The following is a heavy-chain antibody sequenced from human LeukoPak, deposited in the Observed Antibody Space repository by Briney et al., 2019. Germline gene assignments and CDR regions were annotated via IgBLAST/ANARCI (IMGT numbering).Heavy chain of an antibody. D-gene: IGHD3-22*01. CDR3: ARPSSGYYWGAAFDI. CDR2: ISYDGTNK. V-gene: IGHV3-30*04. CDR1: KFTFSNCA. J-gene: IGHJ3*02. Sequence: GRSLRLSCAASKFTFSNCATHWVRQAPGKGLEWVAVISYDGTNKYYADSVKGRFTISRDNSKNTLYLQMNSLRTEDTALYYCARPSSGYYWGAAFDIWGQGTMVTVSS.